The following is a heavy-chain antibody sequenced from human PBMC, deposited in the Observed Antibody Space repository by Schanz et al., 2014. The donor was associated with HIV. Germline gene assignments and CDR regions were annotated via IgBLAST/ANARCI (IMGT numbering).Heavy chain of an antibody. CDR1: GFNVRSSF. D-gene: IGHD3-3*01. J-gene: IGHJ4*02. Sequence: EVQLLESGGGLIQPGGSLRLSCAVSGFNVRSSFVNWVRQAPGKGLEWVSGISGSGGTTFYADSVKGRFAISRDNSKNTLYLQMNSLRAEDTAVYYCAKRIIFGVVFPANFDYWGQGTLVTVSS. CDR3: AKRIIFGVVFPANFDY. CDR2: ISGSGGTT. V-gene: IGHV3-23*01.